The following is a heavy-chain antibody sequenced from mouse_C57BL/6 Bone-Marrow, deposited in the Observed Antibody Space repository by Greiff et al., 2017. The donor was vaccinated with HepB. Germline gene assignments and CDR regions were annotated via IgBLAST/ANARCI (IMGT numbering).Heavy chain of an antibody. CDR3: ARGDYYSGSDWYFDV. CDR1: GFTFSDYG. J-gene: IGHJ1*03. V-gene: IGHV5-17*01. CDR2: ISSGSSTI. D-gene: IGHD1-1*01. Sequence: EVQGVESGGGLVKPGGSLKLSCAASGFTFSDYGMHWVRQAPEKGLEWVAYISSGSSTIYYADKVKGRFTISRVNAKNTLFLQMTSLRSEDTAMYYCARGDYYSGSDWYFDVWGTGTTVTVSS.